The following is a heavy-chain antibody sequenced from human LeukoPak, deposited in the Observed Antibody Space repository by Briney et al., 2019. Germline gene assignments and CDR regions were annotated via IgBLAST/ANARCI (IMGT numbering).Heavy chain of an antibody. CDR3: ARHEIFYGSGSYYAY. V-gene: IGHV4-59*08. CDR2: IYYSGST. D-gene: IGHD3-10*01. Sequence: SETLSLTCTVSGGSISSYYWSWIRQPPGKGLEWIGYIYYSGSTNYNPSLKSRVTISVDTSKNQLSLKLSSVTAADTAVYYCARHEIFYGSGSYYAYWGQGTLVTVSS. CDR1: GGSISSYY. J-gene: IGHJ4*02.